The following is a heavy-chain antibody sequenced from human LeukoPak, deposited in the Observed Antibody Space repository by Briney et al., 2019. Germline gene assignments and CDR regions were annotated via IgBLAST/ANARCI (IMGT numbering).Heavy chain of an antibody. CDR3: ARTGSYYDKVK. CDR1: GGSFSGYY. Sequence: SETLSLTCAVYGGSFSGYYWSWIRQHPGKGLEWIGYIYYSGSTYYNPSLKSRVTISVDTSKNQFSLKLSSVTAADTAVYYCARTGSYYDKVKWGQGTMVTVS. J-gene: IGHJ3*01. CDR2: IYYSGST. V-gene: IGHV4-31*11. D-gene: IGHD3-22*01.